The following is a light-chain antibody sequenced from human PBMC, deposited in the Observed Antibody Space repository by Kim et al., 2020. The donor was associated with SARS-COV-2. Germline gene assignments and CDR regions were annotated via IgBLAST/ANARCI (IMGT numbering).Light chain of an antibody. V-gene: IGKV3-15*01. CDR2: GAS. Sequence: EIVMTQSPATLSVSPGERATLSCRASQSVSNNLAWYQQKPGQAPRLLIYGASIRATGVPTRFSGTGSEIEFILIISGLQSEDFAVYYCNQYNNWPHSLGLGTKLEIK. J-gene: IGKJ2*03. CDR3: NQYNNWPHS. CDR1: QSVSNN.